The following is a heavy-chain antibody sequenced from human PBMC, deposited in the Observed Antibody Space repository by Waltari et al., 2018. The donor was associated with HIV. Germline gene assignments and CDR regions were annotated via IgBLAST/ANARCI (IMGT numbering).Heavy chain of an antibody. J-gene: IGHJ4*02. V-gene: IGHV3-7*01. CDR3: ARDGGRRGPFGY. D-gene: IGHD3-3*01. Sequence: EVQLVESGGGLVQPGGSLRLSCAAPGFPFRNFWLIWVRQALGKGLEWVANIKQDGSEKYYVDSVKGRFTISRDNDKNSVDLQMNSLRAEDTAVYYCARDGGRRGPFGYWGQGTLVTVSS. CDR1: GFPFRNFW. CDR2: IKQDGSEK.